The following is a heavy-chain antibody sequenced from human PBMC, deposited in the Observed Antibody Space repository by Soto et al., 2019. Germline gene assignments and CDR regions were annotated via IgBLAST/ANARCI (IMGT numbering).Heavy chain of an antibody. Sequence: PGGSLSLSCAASGFPFDRYTMHWVRQAPGKGLEWVSSITSGSNYIYYGDSVKGRFTISRDNAKNSVYLHMNSLRAEDTAIYYCAIIDGVTWSDPWGQGTLVTVSS. CDR3: AIIDGVTWSDP. D-gene: IGHD5-18*01. V-gene: IGHV3-21*01. CDR1: GFPFDRYT. J-gene: IGHJ5*02. CDR2: ITSGSNYI.